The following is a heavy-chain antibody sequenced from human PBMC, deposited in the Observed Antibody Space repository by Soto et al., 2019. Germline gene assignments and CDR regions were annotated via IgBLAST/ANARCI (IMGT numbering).Heavy chain of an antibody. V-gene: IGHV3-66*01. Sequence: EVQLVESGGGLVQPGGSLRLSCAASGFTVSSNYMSWVRQAPGQGLEWVSVIYSGGSTYYADSVKGRFTISRDNCKNALYIQMNSRRAEDTAVYYCARELVGELPSEDWGQGTLVTVSS. CDR2: IYSGGST. J-gene: IGHJ4*02. CDR1: GFTVSSNY. CDR3: ARELVGELPSED. D-gene: IGHD3-16*01.